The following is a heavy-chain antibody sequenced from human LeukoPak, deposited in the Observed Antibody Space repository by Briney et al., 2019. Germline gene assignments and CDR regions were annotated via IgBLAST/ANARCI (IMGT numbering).Heavy chain of an antibody. CDR3: AKDRHSYSNAYFFDY. CDR1: GFTFSDYY. V-gene: IGHV3-11*04. J-gene: IGHJ4*02. Sequence: GGPLRLSCAASGFTFSDYYMSWVRQAPGKGLEWISYISSSAGTIYYADSMKGRFTISRDNAKNSLYLQMNSLRVEDTAVYYCAKDRHSYSNAYFFDYWGQGTLVTVSS. CDR2: ISSSAGTI. D-gene: IGHD4-11*01.